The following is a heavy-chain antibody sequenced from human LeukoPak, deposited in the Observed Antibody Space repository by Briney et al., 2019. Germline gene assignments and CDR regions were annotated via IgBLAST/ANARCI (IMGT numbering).Heavy chain of an antibody. CDR3: ARRHNSSGWYRVFDY. Sequence: SETLSLTCAVYGGSFSGYYWSWLRQPPGKGLEWIGEINHSGSTNYNPSLKSRVTISVDTSKNQFSLKLSSVTAADTAVYYCARRHNSSGWYRVFDYWGQGTLVTVSS. CDR1: GGSFSGYY. D-gene: IGHD6-19*01. CDR2: INHSGST. J-gene: IGHJ4*02. V-gene: IGHV4-34*01.